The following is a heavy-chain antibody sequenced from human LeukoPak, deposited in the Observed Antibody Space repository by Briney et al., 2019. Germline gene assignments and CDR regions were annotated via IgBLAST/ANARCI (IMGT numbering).Heavy chain of an antibody. CDR3: AKKPATIKFPFDI. CDR1: GFSFSTYD. J-gene: IGHJ4*02. CDR2: ISTTGGYS. Sequence: GGSLRLSCVGSGFSFSTYDMGWVRQTPGKGLEWVSAISTTGGYSEDADSVKGRFTISRDNSQNTLFLQMHSLRAEDTAVYYCAKKPATIKFPFDIWGQGTLVTVSP. V-gene: IGHV3-23*01. D-gene: IGHD5-24*01.